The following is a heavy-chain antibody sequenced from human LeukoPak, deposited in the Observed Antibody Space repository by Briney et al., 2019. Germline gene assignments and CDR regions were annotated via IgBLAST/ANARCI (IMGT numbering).Heavy chain of an antibody. V-gene: IGHV3-48*03. Sequence: SGGSLRLSCAASGFTFSSYEMNWVRQAPGKGLEWVSYIISGGSTMNYADSVKGRITISRDNAKKSLYLQMNSLRAEDTAVYYCARNPTGDSGYWGQGTLVTVSS. CDR1: GFTFSSYE. CDR3: ARNPTGDSGY. CDR2: IISGGSTM. D-gene: IGHD4-17*01. J-gene: IGHJ4*02.